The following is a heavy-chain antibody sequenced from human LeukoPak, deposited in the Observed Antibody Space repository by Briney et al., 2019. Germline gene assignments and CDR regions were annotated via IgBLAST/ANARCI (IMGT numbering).Heavy chain of an antibody. D-gene: IGHD1-1*01. CDR1: GFTFSSYG. J-gene: IGHJ4*02. CDR2: IWYDGSNK. CDR3: ARDHWQSQLAPLRY. V-gene: IGHV3-33*01. Sequence: PGGSLRLSCAASGFTFSSYGMHWVRQAPGKGLEWVAVIWYDGSNKYYADSVKGRFTISRDNSKNTLYLQMNSLRAEDTAVYYCARDHWQSQLAPLRYWGQGTLVTVSS.